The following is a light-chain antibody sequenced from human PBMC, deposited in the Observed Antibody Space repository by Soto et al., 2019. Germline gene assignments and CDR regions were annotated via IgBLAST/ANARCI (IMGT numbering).Light chain of an antibody. CDR2: EVS. Sequence: YALTQPASVSGSPGQSITIFCTGTSSDVGNYKYVSWSQQHQGKAPKLLIYEVSNRRSGVSNRFSVSKSGYTASLTISGLLAEDETDYYCFSYTSSGTYVFGTGTKLTVL. J-gene: IGLJ1*01. CDR3: FSYTSSGTYV. V-gene: IGLV2-14*01. CDR1: SSDVGNYKY.